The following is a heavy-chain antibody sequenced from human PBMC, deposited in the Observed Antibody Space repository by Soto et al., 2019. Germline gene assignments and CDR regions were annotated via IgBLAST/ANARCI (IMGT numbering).Heavy chain of an antibody. Sequence: SETLSLTCAVYGGSFSGYYWSWIRQPPGKGLEWIGEINHSGSTNYNPSLKSRVTISVDTSKNQFSLKLSSVTAADTAVYYCARAAVMYYYGSGSHWPHAFDIWGQGTMVTVSS. D-gene: IGHD3-10*01. CDR2: INHSGST. CDR1: GGSFSGYY. V-gene: IGHV4-34*01. J-gene: IGHJ3*02. CDR3: ARAAVMYYYGSGSHWPHAFDI.